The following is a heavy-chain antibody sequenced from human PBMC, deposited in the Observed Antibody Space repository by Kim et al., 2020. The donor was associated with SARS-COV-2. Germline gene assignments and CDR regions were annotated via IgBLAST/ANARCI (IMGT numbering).Heavy chain of an antibody. Sequence: GGSLRLSCAASGFTFSNAWMSWVRQAPGKGLEWVGRIKSKTDGGTTDYAAPVKGRFTISRDDSKNTLYLQMNSLKTEDTAVYYCTTGAYYYDSSAPGYAFDIWGQGTMVTVSS. CDR3: TTGAYYYDSSAPGYAFDI. J-gene: IGHJ3*02. V-gene: IGHV3-15*01. CDR2: IKSKTDGGTT. D-gene: IGHD3-22*01. CDR1: GFTFSNAW.